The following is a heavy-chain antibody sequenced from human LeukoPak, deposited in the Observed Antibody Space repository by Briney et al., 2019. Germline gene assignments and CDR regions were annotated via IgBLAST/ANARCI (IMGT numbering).Heavy chain of an antibody. V-gene: IGHV3-21*01. Sequence: GSLRRSCAASGFTFSSYSMNWVRQAPGKGLEWVSSISSSSSYIFHADSVKGQFTISRDNAKNSLYLQMNNLRAEDTAVYYCARDLVDTSMVGFDYWGQGTLVTVSS. D-gene: IGHD5-18*01. CDR3: ARDLVDTSMVGFDY. CDR1: GFTFSSYS. J-gene: IGHJ4*02. CDR2: ISSSSSYI.